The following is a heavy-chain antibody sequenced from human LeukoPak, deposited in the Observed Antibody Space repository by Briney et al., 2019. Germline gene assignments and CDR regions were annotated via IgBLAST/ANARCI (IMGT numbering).Heavy chain of an antibody. CDR3: ARDRWELLLDAFDI. CDR2: MNPNSGNT. D-gene: IGHD1-26*01. V-gene: IGHV1-8*01. J-gene: IGHJ3*02. Sequence: ASVKVSCKASGYTFTSYDINWVRQATGQGLEWMGWMNPNSGNTGYAQKFQGRVTMTRNTSISTAYMELSSLRSEDTAVYYCARDRWELLLDAFDIWGQGTMVTVSS. CDR1: GYTFTSYD.